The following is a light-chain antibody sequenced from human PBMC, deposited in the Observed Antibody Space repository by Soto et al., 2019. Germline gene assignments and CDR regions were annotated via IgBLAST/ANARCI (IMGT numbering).Light chain of an antibody. Sequence: EIVLTQSPGTLSLSPGEGATVSCRVSQSINSKSLVWYQRKFGQSPRLLIYNTSSRATGIQDRFSGSGSWTDFTLSISRLEPEDFAVYYCQHYGGSFIFGPGTKVDFK. CDR1: QSINSKS. CDR3: QHYGGSFI. V-gene: IGKV3-20*01. CDR2: NTS. J-gene: IGKJ3*01.